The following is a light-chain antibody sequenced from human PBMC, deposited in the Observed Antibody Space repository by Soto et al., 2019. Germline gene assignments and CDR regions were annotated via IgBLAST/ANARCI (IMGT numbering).Light chain of an antibody. Sequence: EIVMTQSPSTLSLSPGERATLSWGASQSVSSYLAWYQQKPGQAPRLLIYDASNRATGIPARFSGSGSGTDFTLAISSLEPEDFAVYYCQQRSNWPPITFGQGTKVDIK. J-gene: IGKJ1*01. V-gene: IGKV3-11*01. CDR1: QSVSSY. CDR3: QQRSNWPPIT. CDR2: DAS.